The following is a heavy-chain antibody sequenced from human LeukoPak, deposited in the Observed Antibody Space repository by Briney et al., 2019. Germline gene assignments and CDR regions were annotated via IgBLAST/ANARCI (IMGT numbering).Heavy chain of an antibody. V-gene: IGHV5-51*01. D-gene: IGHD6-13*01. CDR2: IYPGDSDT. Sequence: GESLKISCKGSGFSFTNYWIGWVRQMPGKGLEWMGIIYPGDSDTRYSPSFQGQVTISADKSISTAYLQWSSLKASDTAMYYCARQFHITAAGSTWGAAFDIWGQGTMVTVSS. CDR1: GFSFTNYW. J-gene: IGHJ3*02. CDR3: ARQFHITAAGSTWGAAFDI.